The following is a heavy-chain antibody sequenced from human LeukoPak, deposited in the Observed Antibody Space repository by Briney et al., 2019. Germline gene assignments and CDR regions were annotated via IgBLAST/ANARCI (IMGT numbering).Heavy chain of an antibody. V-gene: IGHV1-8*02. CDR3: ARGRVTVATYYYYMDV. CDR1: GYTFTGYY. CDR2: MNPNSGNT. Sequence: ASVKVSCKASGYTFTGYYMHWVRQAPGQGLEWMGWMNPNSGNTGYAQKFQGRVTMTRNTSISTAYMELSSLRSEDTAVYYCARGRVTVATYYYYMDVWGKGTTVTVSS. D-gene: IGHD5-18*01. J-gene: IGHJ6*03.